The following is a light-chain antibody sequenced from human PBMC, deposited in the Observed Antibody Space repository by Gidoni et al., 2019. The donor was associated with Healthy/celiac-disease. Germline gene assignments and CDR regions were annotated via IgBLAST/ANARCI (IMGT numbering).Light chain of an antibody. J-gene: IGKJ1*01. CDR2: GAS. CDR1: QSVSSSY. CDR3: QQYGSSPT. V-gene: IGKV3-20*01. Sequence: ELVLPQSPGTLSLSPGERATLSCRASQSVSSSYLAWYQQKPGQAPRLLIYGASSRATGIPDRFSGSGSGTDFTLTISRLEPEDFAVYYCQQYGSSPTFGQXTKVEIK.